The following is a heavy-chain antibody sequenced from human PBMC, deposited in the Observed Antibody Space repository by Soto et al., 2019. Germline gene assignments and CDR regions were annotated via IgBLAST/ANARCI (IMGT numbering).Heavy chain of an antibody. CDR3: ARGRDTATWKYYGMDV. CDR2: IYYSGST. J-gene: IGHJ6*02. V-gene: IGHV4-59*01. Sequence: PSETLSLTCTVSGGSISSYYWSWIRQPPGKGLEWIGYIYYSGSTNYNPSLKSRVTISVDTSKNQFSLKLSSVTAADTAVYYCARGRDTATWKYYGMDVWGQGTTVTVSS. CDR1: GGSISSYY. D-gene: IGHD5-18*01.